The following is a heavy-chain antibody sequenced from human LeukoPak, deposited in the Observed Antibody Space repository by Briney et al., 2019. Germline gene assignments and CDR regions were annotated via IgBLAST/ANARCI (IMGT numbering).Heavy chain of an antibody. D-gene: IGHD6-6*01. CDR3: ARGANSGSPYQLWY. J-gene: IGHJ4*02. CDR2: IIPIFGTA. CDR1: GGTFSSYA. Sequence: GASVKVSCKASGGTFSSYAISWVRQAPGQGLEWMGRIIPIFGTANYAQKFQGRVTITTDESTSTAYMELSSLRSEDTAVYYRARGANSGSPYQLWYWGQGTLVTVSS. V-gene: IGHV1-69*05.